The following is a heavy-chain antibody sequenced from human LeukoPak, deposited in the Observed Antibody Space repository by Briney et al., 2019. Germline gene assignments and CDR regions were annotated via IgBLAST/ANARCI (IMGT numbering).Heavy chain of an antibody. J-gene: IGHJ6*02. Sequence: GGSLRLSCAASGFTFSTYAMSWVRQAPGKGLEWVSAISGSGGSPYYADSVKGRFTISRDNSKNTLYLQMSSLRAEDTAVYYCARGGVAPDYYYYYGMDVWGQGTTVTVSS. CDR2: ISGSGGSP. D-gene: IGHD1-26*01. CDR3: ARGGVAPDYYYYYGMDV. V-gene: IGHV3-23*01. CDR1: GFTFSTYA.